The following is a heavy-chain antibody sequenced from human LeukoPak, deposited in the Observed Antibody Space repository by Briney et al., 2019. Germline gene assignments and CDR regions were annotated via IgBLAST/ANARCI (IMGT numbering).Heavy chain of an antibody. CDR1: GGSISSGSYY. D-gene: IGHD1-14*01. CDR3: ARARGVNRRDAFDI. J-gene: IGHJ3*02. CDR2: ISSTGST. Sequence: SQTLSLTCTVSGGSISSGSYYWSWIRQPAGKGLEWIGRISSTGSTNYNPSLKSRVTISVDTSKNQFSLKLSSVTAADTAVYYCARARGVNRRDAFDIWGQGTMVTVSS. V-gene: IGHV4-61*02.